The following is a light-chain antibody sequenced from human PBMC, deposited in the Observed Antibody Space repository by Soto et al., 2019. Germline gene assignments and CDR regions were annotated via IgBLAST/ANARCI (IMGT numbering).Light chain of an antibody. CDR2: GNR. CDR1: SSNIGAGYD. J-gene: IGLJ2*01. V-gene: IGLV1-40*01. Sequence: QSVLTQSPSVSGAPGQRVTISCTGSSSNIGAGYDVHWYQQLPGTAPKLVIYGNRNRPSGVPDRFSGSKSGTSASLAITGLQAEDEADYYCQSYDSSLSGSKVVFGGGTQLTVL. CDR3: QSYDSSLSGSKVV.